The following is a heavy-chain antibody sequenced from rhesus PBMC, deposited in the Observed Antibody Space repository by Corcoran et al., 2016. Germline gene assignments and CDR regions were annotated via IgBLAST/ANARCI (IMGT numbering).Heavy chain of an antibody. V-gene: IGHV4S10*01. D-gene: IGHD2-27*01. CDR2: LYGSSTST. CDR3: AIPPLGNVWWYSY. J-gene: IGHJ4*01. Sequence: QVQLQESGPGVVKPSETLSLTCAVPGGPHRDSYRWRWIRQPPGKGLEWIGYLYGSSTSTNYHPSLKSRVTISKDTSKNQFSLKLSSVTAADTAVYYCAIPPLGNVWWYSYWGQGVLVTVSS. CDR1: GGPHRDSYR.